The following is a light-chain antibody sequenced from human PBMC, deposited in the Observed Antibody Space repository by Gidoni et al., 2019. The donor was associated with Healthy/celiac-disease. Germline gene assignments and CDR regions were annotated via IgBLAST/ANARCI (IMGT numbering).Light chain of an antibody. V-gene: IGLV1-44*01. J-gene: IGLJ2*01. CDR3: AAWDDSLNGPV. Sequence: QSVLTQPPSASGTPGQRVTISCSGSSSNIGSNTVNWYQQLTGTAPKHLIYSNNQRPSGVPDRFSGSKSGTSASLAISGLQSEDEADYYCAAWDDSLNGPVFGGGTKLTVL. CDR2: SNN. CDR1: SSNIGSNT.